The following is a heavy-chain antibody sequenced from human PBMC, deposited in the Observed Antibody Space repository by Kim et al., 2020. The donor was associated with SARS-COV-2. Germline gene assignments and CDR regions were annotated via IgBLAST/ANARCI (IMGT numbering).Heavy chain of an antibody. V-gene: IGHV1-69*04. CDR3: ARAFISQDYYDSSGIDY. Sequence: SVKVSCKASGGTFSSYAISWVRQAPGQGLEWMGRIIPILGIANYAQKFQGRVTITADKSTSTAYMELSNLRSEHTAVYYCARAFISQDYYDSSGIDYWGQGTLVTVSS. CDR1: GGTFSSYA. CDR2: IIPILGIA. D-gene: IGHD3-22*01. J-gene: IGHJ4*02.